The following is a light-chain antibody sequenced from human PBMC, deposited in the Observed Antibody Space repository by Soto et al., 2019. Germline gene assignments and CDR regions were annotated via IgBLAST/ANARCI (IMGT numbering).Light chain of an antibody. J-gene: IGLJ1*01. Sequence: QSVLTQPPSVSGAPGQRVTISCAGSSXSIGAGYDVHWYQQLPGAAPKLLIYANSNRPSGVPDRFSGSKSGTSASLAITGLQAEDEADYYCQSYESSLYGYVFGSGTKVTVL. V-gene: IGLV1-40*01. CDR2: ANS. CDR1: SXSIGAGYD. CDR3: QSYESSLYGYV.